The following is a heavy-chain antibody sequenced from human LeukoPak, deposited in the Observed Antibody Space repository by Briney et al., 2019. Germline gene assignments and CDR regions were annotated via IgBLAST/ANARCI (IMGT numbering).Heavy chain of an antibody. D-gene: IGHD3-22*01. Sequence: PGGSLRLSCTASGFTFGDYAMSWVRQAPGKGLEWVGFIRSKAYGGTTEYAASVKGRFTISRDDSKSIAYLQMNSLKTEDTAVYYCTRDPVLGSGHSDIDYWGQGTLVTVSS. CDR2: IRSKAYGGTT. J-gene: IGHJ4*02. V-gene: IGHV3-49*04. CDR1: GFTFGDYA. CDR3: TRDPVLGSGHSDIDY.